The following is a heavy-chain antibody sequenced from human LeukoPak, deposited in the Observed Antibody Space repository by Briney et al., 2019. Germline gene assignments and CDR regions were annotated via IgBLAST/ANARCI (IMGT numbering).Heavy chain of an antibody. CDR2: IYYTGTT. CDR1: GDSRRSHY. J-gene: IGHJ6*02. CDR3: ARVTWFGETANHYGMDV. D-gene: IGHD3-10*01. V-gene: IGHV4-59*08. Sequence: SETLSLTCNVSGDSRRSHYWSWFRQPPGKALEWIGHIYYTGTTNYNPSLKSRISIAVDTSKMQFSLKLTSVTAADAAMYYCARVTWFGETANHYGMDVWGQGTTVTVSS.